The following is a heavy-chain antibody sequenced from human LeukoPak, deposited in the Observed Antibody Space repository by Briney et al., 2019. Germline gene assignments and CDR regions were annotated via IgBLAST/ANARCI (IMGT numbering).Heavy chain of an antibody. CDR2: INPNSGRT. V-gene: IGHV1-2*02. J-gene: IGHJ4*02. CDR1: GYTFNDYY. CDR3: ARDARDVLAGYNHF. D-gene: IGHD3-9*01. Sequence: ASVKVSCKTSGYTFNDYYVQRVRQAPGQPLEWIGWINPNSGRTDYAPKFQGRVTLTTETSISTAYMELSGLISGDTALYYCARDARDVLAGYNHFWGQGTLGTVSS.